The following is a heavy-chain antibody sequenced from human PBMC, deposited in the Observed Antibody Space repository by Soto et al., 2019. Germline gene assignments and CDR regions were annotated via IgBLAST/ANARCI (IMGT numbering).Heavy chain of an antibody. J-gene: IGHJ6*02. V-gene: IGHV2-70*01. CDR1: GFSLSTSGMC. Sequence: SGPTLVNPTQTLTLTCTFSGFSLSTSGMCVSWIRQPPGKALEWLALIDWDDDKYYSTSLKTRLTISKDTSKNQVVLTMTNMDPVDTAKYYCARGGFGELPSYYYYGMDVWGRVTTVTVSS. CDR3: ARGGFGELPSYYYYGMDV. CDR2: IDWDDDK. D-gene: IGHD3-10*01.